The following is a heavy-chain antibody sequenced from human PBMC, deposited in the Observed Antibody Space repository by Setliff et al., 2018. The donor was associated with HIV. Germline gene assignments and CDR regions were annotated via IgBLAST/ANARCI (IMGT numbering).Heavy chain of an antibody. CDR1: GFTFSSYG. CDR2: IRYDGSNT. CDR3: TKNLYSSRWSPLDY. V-gene: IGHV3-30*02. D-gene: IGHD6-13*01. J-gene: IGHJ4*02. Sequence: GGSLRLSCAASGFTFSSYGIHWVRQAPGKGLEWVAFIRYDGSNTDYVDSVKGRFTISRDNSKNTLYLQMDSLRAEDTAVYYCTKNLYSSRWSPLDYWGQGTLVTVSS.